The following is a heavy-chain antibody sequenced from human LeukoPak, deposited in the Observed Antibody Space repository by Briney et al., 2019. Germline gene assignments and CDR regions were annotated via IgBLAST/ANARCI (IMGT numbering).Heavy chain of an antibody. CDR2: IYHSGST. CDR1: GGSISSYY. D-gene: IGHD5-12*01. CDR3: ARTYSGYDEFDY. J-gene: IGHJ4*02. V-gene: IGHV4-59*08. Sequence: SETLSLTCTVSGGSISSYYWSWIRQPPGKGLEWIGSIYHSGSTYYNPSLKSRVTISVDTSKNQFSLKLSSVTAADTAVYYCARTYSGYDEFDYWGQGTLVTVSS.